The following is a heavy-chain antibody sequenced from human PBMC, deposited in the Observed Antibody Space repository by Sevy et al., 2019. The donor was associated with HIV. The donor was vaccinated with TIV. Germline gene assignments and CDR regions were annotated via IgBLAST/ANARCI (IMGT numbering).Heavy chain of an antibody. CDR1: GYTFPAFS. CDR3: VRAIGAAGSY. D-gene: IGHD6-13*01. CDR2: IKEDGSVK. J-gene: IGHJ4*02. V-gene: IGHV3-7*01. Sequence: GGSLRLSCTASGYTFPAFSFNWVRQAPGKGLEWVANIKEDGSVKYYVESVKGRFTISRDNAKNSVYLQMNSLRAEDAALYYCVRAIGAAGSYWGLGTLVTVSS.